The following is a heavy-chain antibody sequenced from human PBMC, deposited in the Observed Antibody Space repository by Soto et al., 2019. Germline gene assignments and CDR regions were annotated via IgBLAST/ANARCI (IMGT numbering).Heavy chain of an antibody. V-gene: IGHV4-30-2*01. D-gene: IGHD4-17*01. CDR1: GGSISSGGYS. CDR2: IYHSGST. J-gene: IGHJ3*02. Sequence: SETLSLTCAVSGGSISSGGYSWSWIRQPPGKGLECIGYIYHSGSTYYNPSLKSRVTISVDRSKNQFSLKLSSVTAADTAVYYCARRYGRAFDIWGQGTMVTVSS. CDR3: ARRYGRAFDI.